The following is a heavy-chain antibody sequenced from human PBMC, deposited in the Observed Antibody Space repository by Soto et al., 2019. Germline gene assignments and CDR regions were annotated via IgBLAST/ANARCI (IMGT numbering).Heavy chain of an antibody. Sequence: ASVNVSCKASGYTFTSYGISWVRQAPGQGLEWMGWISAYNGNTNYAQKLQGRVTMTTDTSTSTAYMEVRSLRSDDTAVYYCARVSSLRFLEWLAPNYYYMDVWGKGTTVTVSS. CDR3: ARVSSLRFLEWLAPNYYYMDV. CDR2: ISAYNGNT. CDR1: GYTFTSYG. J-gene: IGHJ6*03. D-gene: IGHD3-3*01. V-gene: IGHV1-18*01.